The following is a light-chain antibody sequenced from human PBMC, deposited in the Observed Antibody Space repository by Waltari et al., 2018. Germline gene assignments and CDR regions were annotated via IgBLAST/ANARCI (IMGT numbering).Light chain of an antibody. CDR2: GSS. Sequence: QSVLTQPPSVSWAPGQRVTISCTSSSSNIGADYEVPGHQHLPGTAPKVLKYGSSNRPSGVPERFSGSKSGTSASLAITGLQAEDEAAYYCQSYDISLSGSVFGTGTKVTVL. CDR1: SSNIGADYE. CDR3: QSYDISLSGSV. J-gene: IGLJ1*01. V-gene: IGLV1-40*01.